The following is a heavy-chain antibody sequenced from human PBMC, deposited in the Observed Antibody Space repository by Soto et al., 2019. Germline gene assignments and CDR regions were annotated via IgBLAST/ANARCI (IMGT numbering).Heavy chain of an antibody. D-gene: IGHD1-26*01. V-gene: IGHV1-69*06. Sequence: QVVLLQSGAEVKAPGSSVRVSCQVSGSTFNNFAFSWVRQAPGNGPEWMGGIVVDSNTAEYSQRFQDRVTITADTSSKTLYMELGSLTFEDTAVYYCARVINRWEVNYYFDFWGQGTLVTVSS. CDR1: GSTFNNFA. CDR2: IVVDSNTA. J-gene: IGHJ4*02. CDR3: ARVINRWEVNYYFDF.